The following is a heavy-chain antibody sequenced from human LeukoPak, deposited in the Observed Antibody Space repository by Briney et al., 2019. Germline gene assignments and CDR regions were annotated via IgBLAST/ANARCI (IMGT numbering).Heavy chain of an antibody. Sequence: SETLSLTCTVSGGSISSGSYYWSWIRQPAGKGLEWIGRIYTSGSTYYNPSLKSRVTISVDTSKNQFSLKLSSVTAADTAVYYCARDRVGATDIWGQGTMVTVSS. CDR1: GGSISSGSYY. V-gene: IGHV4-61*02. CDR2: IYTSGST. CDR3: ARDRVGATDI. D-gene: IGHD1-26*01. J-gene: IGHJ3*02.